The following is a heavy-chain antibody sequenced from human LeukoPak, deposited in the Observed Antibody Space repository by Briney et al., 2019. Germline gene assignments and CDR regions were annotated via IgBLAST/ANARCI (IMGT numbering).Heavy chain of an antibody. CDR2: DNPKSGAT. Sequence: GASVKVSCKASGYTFTDYYLHWLRQAPGQGLEWMGWDNPKSGATNYAQRFQGRVTMTWQTSISTGNMELSSLRSDDTAAYYCARAYEYGWFDPWGQGTLVTVSS. D-gene: IGHD4/OR15-4a*01. J-gene: IGHJ5*02. CDR1: GYTFTDYY. CDR3: ARAYEYGWFDP. V-gene: IGHV1-2*02.